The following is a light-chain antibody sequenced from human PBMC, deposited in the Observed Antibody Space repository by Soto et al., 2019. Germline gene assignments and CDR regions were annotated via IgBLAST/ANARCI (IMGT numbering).Light chain of an antibody. CDR1: ESVNSN. CDR3: QQYNNWPRT. V-gene: IGKV3-15*01. J-gene: IGKJ1*01. CDR2: GAS. Sequence: ERVLTQAPAAPSMTPGERATLSCRASESVNSNLAWYQQKPGQAPRLLISGASTGATGIPARFSGSGSGTDFTLTISSLQSEDFAIYYCQQYNNWPRTFGQGTKVDIK.